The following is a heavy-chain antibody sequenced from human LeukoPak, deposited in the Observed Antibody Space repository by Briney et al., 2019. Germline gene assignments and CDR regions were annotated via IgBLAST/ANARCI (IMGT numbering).Heavy chain of an antibody. CDR3: ARGYSNWDY. CDR2: INHSGST. Sequence: PSETLSLTCAVYGGSFSGYYRSWIRQPPGKGLEWIGEINHSGSTNYNPSLKSRVTMSVDTSKNQFSLKLSSVTAADTAVYYCARGYSNWDYWGQGTLVTVSS. D-gene: IGHD4-11*01. J-gene: IGHJ4*02. V-gene: IGHV4-34*01. CDR1: GGSFSGYY.